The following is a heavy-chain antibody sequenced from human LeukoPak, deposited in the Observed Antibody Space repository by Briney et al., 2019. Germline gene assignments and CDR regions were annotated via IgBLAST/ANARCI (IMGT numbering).Heavy chain of an antibody. Sequence: PGGSLRLSCAASGFTFSSYVMSWVRQAPGKGLEWVSAISGSGGSTYYADSVKGRFTISGDNSKNTLYLQMNSLRAEDTAVYYCAKDGKRSVGDFDYWGQGTLVTVSS. CDR3: AKDGKRSVGDFDY. J-gene: IGHJ4*02. D-gene: IGHD1-26*01. CDR2: ISGSGGST. V-gene: IGHV3-23*01. CDR1: GFTFSSYV.